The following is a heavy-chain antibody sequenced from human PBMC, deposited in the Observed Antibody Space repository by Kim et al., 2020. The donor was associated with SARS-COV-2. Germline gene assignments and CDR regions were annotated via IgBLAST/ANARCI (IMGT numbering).Heavy chain of an antibody. J-gene: IGHJ4*02. V-gene: IGHV3-21*01. CDR1: GFTFSSYS. Sequence: GGSLRLSCAASGFTFSSYSMNWVRQAPGKGLEWVSSISSSSSYIYYADSVKGRFTISRDNAKNSLYLQMNSLRAEDTAVYYCARATHPDRGVVVADASNYWGQGTLVTVSS. D-gene: IGHD2-15*01. CDR3: ARATHPDRGVVVADASNY. CDR2: ISSSSSYI.